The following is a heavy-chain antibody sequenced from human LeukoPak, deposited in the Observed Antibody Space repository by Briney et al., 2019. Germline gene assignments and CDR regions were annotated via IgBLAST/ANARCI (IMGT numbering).Heavy chain of an antibody. Sequence: GGSLRLSCAASGFCVSSNYMSWVRQAPGKGLEWVSVIYSGGTTYYADSVKGRFIISRDNSKNTLYLQMNNLRAEDTAVYYCARSPWGITMIAEAWGQGTLVTLSS. D-gene: IGHD3-22*01. V-gene: IGHV3-53*01. CDR2: IYSGGTT. CDR3: ARSPWGITMIAEA. J-gene: IGHJ5*02. CDR1: GFCVSSNY.